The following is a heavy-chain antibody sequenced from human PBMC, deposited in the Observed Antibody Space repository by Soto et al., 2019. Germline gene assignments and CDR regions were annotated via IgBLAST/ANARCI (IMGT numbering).Heavy chain of an antibody. CDR3: ARHWNYHACEI. CDR2: IYYSGST. CDR1: GGSISSGGYY. Sequence: QVQLQESGPGLVKPSQTLSLTCTVSGGSISSGGYYWSWLRQHPGKGLEWLGYIYYSGSTYYNPSLKSRVTISVDTSTNQFSLTLSSVTAADTAVYYWARHWNYHACEIWGQGTMGTVSS. D-gene: IGHD1-7*01. V-gene: IGHV4-31*03. J-gene: IGHJ3*02.